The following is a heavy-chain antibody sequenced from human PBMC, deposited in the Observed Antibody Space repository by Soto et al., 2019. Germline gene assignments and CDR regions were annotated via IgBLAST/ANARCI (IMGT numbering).Heavy chain of an antibody. V-gene: IGHV3-15*07. Sequence: GGSLRLSCAASGVTFINAWMNWVRQAPGKGLEWVGRIKSKTDGGTTDYAAPVKGRFTTSRDDSKNTLYLQMNSLKTEDTAVYYCTTAGGAVARYYYYGMDVWGQGTTVTVSS. CDR3: TTAGGAVARYYYYGMDV. D-gene: IGHD6-19*01. CDR1: GVTFINAW. J-gene: IGHJ6*02. CDR2: IKSKTDGGTT.